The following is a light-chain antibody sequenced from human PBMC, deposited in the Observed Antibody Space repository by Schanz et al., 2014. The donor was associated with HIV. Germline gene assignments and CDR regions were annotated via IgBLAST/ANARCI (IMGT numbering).Light chain of an antibody. Sequence: EIVLTQSPVILSLSPGERATLSCRASQTVYRNLAWYQQKPGQAPRLLIFGASNRATGIPDRFSGGVSGTDFTLTISRVEPEDYAVYYCQQYGSSPWTFGQGTRVDVK. J-gene: IGKJ1*01. CDR3: QQYGSSPWT. CDR1: QTVYRN. V-gene: IGKV3-20*01. CDR2: GAS.